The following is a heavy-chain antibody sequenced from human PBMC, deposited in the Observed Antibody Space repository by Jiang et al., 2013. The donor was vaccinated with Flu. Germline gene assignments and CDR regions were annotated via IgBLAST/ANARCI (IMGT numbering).Heavy chain of an antibody. J-gene: IGHJ3*02. D-gene: IGHD2-21*02. CDR2: INPNSGGT. CDR1: GYTFTGYY. Sequence: GYTFTGYYMHWVRQAPGQGLEWMGWINPNSGGTNYAQKFQGWVTMTRDTSISTAYMELSRLRSDDTAVYYCARDGGGGDIVVVTAIHVTGAFDIWGQGTMVTVSS. CDR3: ARDGGGGDIVVVTAIHVTGAFDI. V-gene: IGHV1-2*04.